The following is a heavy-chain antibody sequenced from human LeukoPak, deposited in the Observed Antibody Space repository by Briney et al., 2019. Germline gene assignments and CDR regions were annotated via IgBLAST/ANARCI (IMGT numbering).Heavy chain of an antibody. CDR2: ISYDGSNK. V-gene: IGHV3-30-3*02. Sequence: PGKSLRLSCAASGFTFSGYPIHWVRQAPGKGLEWVAVISYDGSNKYYADSVKGRFTISRDNSKNTLCLQMNSLRAEDTAVYYCAKQLGYCSDGSCYFPYWGQGTLVTVSS. CDR1: GFTFSGYP. CDR3: AKQLGYCSDGSCYFPY. J-gene: IGHJ4*02. D-gene: IGHD2-15*01.